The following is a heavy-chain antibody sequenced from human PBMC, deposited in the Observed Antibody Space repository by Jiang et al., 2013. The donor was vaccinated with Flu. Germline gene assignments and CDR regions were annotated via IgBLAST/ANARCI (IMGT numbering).Heavy chain of an antibody. CDR3: VRDGIAGAVVYYFDS. CDR1: GYTFTGHT. J-gene: IGHJ4*02. V-gene: IGHV1-3*01. Sequence: SGAEVKKPGASVKVSCKASGYTFTGHTLHWVRQAPGERLEWMGWINAGSGDTKYSQSFQDRLTFTRDTSASTAYMELSSLRSEDAAVYFCVRDGIAGAVVYYFDSWGQGTLVTVSS. D-gene: IGHD6-13*01. CDR2: INAGSGDT.